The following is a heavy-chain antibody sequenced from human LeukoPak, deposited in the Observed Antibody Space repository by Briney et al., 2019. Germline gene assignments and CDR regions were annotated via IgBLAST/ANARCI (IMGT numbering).Heavy chain of an antibody. CDR2: INAGNGKT. Sequence: SVKVSCKASGYTFTSYAMHWVRQAPGQRLEGMGWINAGNGKTKYSQKFQGRVTITRDTSASTAYMELRSLRSEDTAVYYCARLSSDILTGYYFGYFDYWGQGTLVTVSS. J-gene: IGHJ4*02. D-gene: IGHD3-9*01. CDR3: ARLSSDILTGYYFGYFDY. CDR1: GYTFTSYA. V-gene: IGHV1-3*01.